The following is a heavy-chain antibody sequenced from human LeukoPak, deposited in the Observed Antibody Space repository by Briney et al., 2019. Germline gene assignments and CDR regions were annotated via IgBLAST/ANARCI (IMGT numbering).Heavy chain of an antibody. CDR2: IYPGDSDT. CDR3: ASQISGIAAAGTIYYYYYMDV. J-gene: IGHJ6*03. Sequence: ASVKVSCKASGYSFTGYYLHWVRQAPGQGLEWMGIIYPGDSDTRYSPSFQGQVTISADKSISTAYLQWSSLKASDTAMYYCASQISGIAAAGTIYYYYYMDVWGKGTTVTISS. V-gene: IGHV5-51*01. CDR1: GYSFTGYY. D-gene: IGHD6-13*01.